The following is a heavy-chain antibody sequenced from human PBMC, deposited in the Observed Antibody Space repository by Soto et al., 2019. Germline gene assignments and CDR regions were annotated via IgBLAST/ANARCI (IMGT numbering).Heavy chain of an antibody. CDR2: ISSSSSTI. Sequence: GSLRLSCAASGFTFSSYSMNWVRQAPGKGLEWVSYISSSSSTIYYADSVKGRFTISRDNAKNSLYLQMNSLRAEDTAVYYCAREFVQQQLVDLYYYYYYYMDVWGKGTTVTVSS. CDR3: AREFVQQQLVDLYYYYYYYMDV. CDR1: GFTFSSYS. D-gene: IGHD6-13*01. J-gene: IGHJ6*03. V-gene: IGHV3-48*01.